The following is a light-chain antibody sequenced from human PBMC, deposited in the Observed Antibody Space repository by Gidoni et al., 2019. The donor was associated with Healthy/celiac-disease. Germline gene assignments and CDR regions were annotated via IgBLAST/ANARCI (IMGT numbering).Light chain of an antibody. CDR2: DVI. Sequence: QSALTQPPSASGSPGQSVTISCTGTSSDVGGYNDVSWYQQHPGKAPKLMIYDVIKRPSGVPDRFSGSKSGNTASLTVSGLQAEDEADYYCSSYAGSNNYVFGTGTRVTVL. J-gene: IGLJ1*01. CDR1: SSDVGGYND. CDR3: SSYAGSNNYV. V-gene: IGLV2-8*01.